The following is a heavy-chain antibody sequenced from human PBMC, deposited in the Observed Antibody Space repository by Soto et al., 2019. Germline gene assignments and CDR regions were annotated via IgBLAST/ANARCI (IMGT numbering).Heavy chain of an antibody. J-gene: IGHJ6*02. CDR3: AKNGQPTYYYYGMDV. D-gene: IGHD2-8*01. V-gene: IGHV1-18*01. CDR2: ISGYNGDT. Sequence: QGQLVQSGPEVKKPGASVKVSCKTSGYTFSRYGISWVRQAPGQGLERMGWISGYNGDTNYAQKVQGRGTMTIDTSTYTAYMELRSLTSDDTAIYYCAKNGQPTYYYYGMDVWGQGTTVTVSS. CDR1: GYTFSRYG.